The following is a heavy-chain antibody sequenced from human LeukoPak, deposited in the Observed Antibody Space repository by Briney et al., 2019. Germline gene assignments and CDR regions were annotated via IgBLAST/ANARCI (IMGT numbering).Heavy chain of an antibody. D-gene: IGHD3-10*01. Sequence: SETLSLTCTVSGGSIRSYYWSWIRQPPGKGLEWIGYIYYSGSTNYNPSLKSRVTILVDTSKNQFSLKLSSVTAADTAVYYCARDNYGSGSYSDWFDPWGQGTLVTVSS. CDR1: GGSIRSYY. V-gene: IGHV4-59*01. CDR2: IYYSGST. J-gene: IGHJ5*02. CDR3: ARDNYGSGSYSDWFDP.